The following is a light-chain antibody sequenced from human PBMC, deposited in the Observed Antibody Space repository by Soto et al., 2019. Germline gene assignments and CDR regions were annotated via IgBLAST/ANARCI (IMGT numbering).Light chain of an antibody. V-gene: IGKV2-28*01. Sequence: DMVMNQSPLSLPVTPGEPASISCRSSQSLLHSNGYNYLDWYLQKPGQSPQLLIFLGSNRATGVLDRFSGSGSGTDFTLKISRVEAEDVGVYYCMQALQAQYTCGLGTKTEIK. CDR1: QSLLHSNGYNY. CDR2: LGS. CDR3: MQALQAQYT. J-gene: IGKJ2*01.